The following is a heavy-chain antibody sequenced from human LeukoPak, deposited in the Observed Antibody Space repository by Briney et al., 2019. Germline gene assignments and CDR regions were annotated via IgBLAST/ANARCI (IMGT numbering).Heavy chain of an antibody. CDR3: ARGPNYYSSGSYDY. J-gene: IGHJ4*02. V-gene: IGHV4-61*08. CDR2: IYYSGST. Sequence: SETLSLTCTVSGGSISSGGYYWSWIRQPPGKGLEWIGHIYYSGSTSYNPSLKSRVTISVDTSKNQFSLKLSSVTSADTAVYYCARGPNYYSSGSYDYWGQGTLVTVSS. D-gene: IGHD3-10*01. CDR1: GGSISSGGYY.